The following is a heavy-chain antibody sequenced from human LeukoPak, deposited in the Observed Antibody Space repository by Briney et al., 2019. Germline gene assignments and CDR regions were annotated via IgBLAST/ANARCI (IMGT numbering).Heavy chain of an antibody. CDR3: AKDVYGDYGGLDY. D-gene: IGHD4-17*01. J-gene: IGHJ4*02. Sequence: GGSLRLSCAAYGFPFSTYAMSWVRQAPGKGLEWVSSIRGSDGSTYYADSVKGRFAISRDNSKNTLYLQMNSLRAEDTAVYYCAKDVYGDYGGLDYWGQGTLVTVSS. CDR1: GFPFSTYA. V-gene: IGHV3-23*01. CDR2: IRGSDGST.